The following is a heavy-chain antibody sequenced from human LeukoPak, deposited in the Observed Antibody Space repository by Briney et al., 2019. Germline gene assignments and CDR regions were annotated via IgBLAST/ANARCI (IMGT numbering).Heavy chain of an antibody. V-gene: IGHV3-30*02. J-gene: IGHJ4*02. CDR2: IRYDGSNK. Sequence: GGSLRLSCAASGFTFSSYGMHWVRQAPSKGLEWVAFIRYDGSNKYYADSVKGRFTISRDNSKNTLYLQMNSLRAEDTAVYYCAKTPYSLDYFDYWGQGTLVTVSS. D-gene: IGHD6-13*01. CDR3: AKTPYSLDYFDY. CDR1: GFTFSSYG.